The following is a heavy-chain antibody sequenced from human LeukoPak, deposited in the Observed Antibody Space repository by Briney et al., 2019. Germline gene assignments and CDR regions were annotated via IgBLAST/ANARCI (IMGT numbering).Heavy chain of an antibody. V-gene: IGHV1-2*06. CDR1: GYTFTGYH. Sequence: ASVKVSCKASGYTFTGYHMHWVRQAPGQGLEWMGRINPNSGDTSYAQKFQGRVAMTRDTSISTAFMELTRLRSDDTAVYYCARDCCSSTSCLFDYWGQGTLVTVSS. J-gene: IGHJ4*02. CDR3: ARDCCSSTSCLFDY. D-gene: IGHD2-2*01. CDR2: INPNSGDT.